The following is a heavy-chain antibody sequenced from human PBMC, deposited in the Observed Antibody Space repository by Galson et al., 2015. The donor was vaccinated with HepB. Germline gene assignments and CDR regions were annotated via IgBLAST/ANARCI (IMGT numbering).Heavy chain of an antibody. CDR2: ISHDGSNK. D-gene: IGHD2-21*01. J-gene: IGHJ3*02. V-gene: IGHV3-30-3*01. Sequence: SLRLSCAASGFTFSSYAMHWVRQAPGKGLEWVAFISHDGSNKYYADSVRGRFTISRDNSKNTLYLQMNSLRAEDTAVYYCARDGLEYCGGDCYSIPNDAFDIWGQGTMVTVSS. CDR3: ARDGLEYCGGDCYSIPNDAFDI. CDR1: GFTFSSYA.